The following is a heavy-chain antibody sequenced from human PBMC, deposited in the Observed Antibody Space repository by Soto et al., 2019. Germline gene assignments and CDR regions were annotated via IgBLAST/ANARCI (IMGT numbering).Heavy chain of an antibody. CDR3: ARLGYSNAWPDY. V-gene: IGHV4-4*02. CDR1: GDSISRSNW. J-gene: IGHJ4*02. Sequence: SETLCLTCAVSGDSISRSNWWSWVRQPPGKGLEWIGEMSHRGTTNYNPSLKSRVTISVDKSKNQFSLKLSSVTAADTAVYFCARLGYSNAWPDYWGQGTLVTVSS. D-gene: IGHD5-12*01. CDR2: MSHRGTT.